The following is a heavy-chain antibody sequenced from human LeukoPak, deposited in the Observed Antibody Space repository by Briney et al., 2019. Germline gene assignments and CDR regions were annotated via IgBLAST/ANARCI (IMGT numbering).Heavy chain of an antibody. V-gene: IGHV1-24*01. CDR1: GYTLTELS. CDR2: FDPEDGET. Sequence: ASVKVSCKVSGYTLTELSMHWVRQAPGKGLEWMGGFDPEDGETIYAQKFQGRVTMTEDTSTDTAYMELSSLRSEDTAVYYCAIRGTTVVTRPVDYWGQGTLVTVSS. J-gene: IGHJ4*02. D-gene: IGHD4-23*01. CDR3: AIRGTTVVTRPVDY.